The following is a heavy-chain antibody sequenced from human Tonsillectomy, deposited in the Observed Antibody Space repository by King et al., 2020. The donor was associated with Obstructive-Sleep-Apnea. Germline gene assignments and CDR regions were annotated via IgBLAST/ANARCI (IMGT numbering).Heavy chain of an antibody. Sequence: VQLVESGAEVKKPGASVKVSCKASGYTFTDYYMHWVRQAPGQGLEGMGWINPNSGGTNYAQKFQGWFTMTRDTSISTAYMELRRLRSDDTAVYYCAREDSGRYYEYGLDVWGQGTTVTVSS. CDR1: GYTFTDYY. CDR3: AREDSGRYYEYGLDV. J-gene: IGHJ6*02. V-gene: IGHV1-2*04. CDR2: INPNSGGT. D-gene: IGHD1-26*01.